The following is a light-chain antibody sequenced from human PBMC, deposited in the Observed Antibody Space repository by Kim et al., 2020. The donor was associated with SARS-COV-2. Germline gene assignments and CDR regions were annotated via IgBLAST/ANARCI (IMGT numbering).Light chain of an antibody. CDR1: KLGDKY. CDR3: QAWDSSTVV. CDR2: QDS. Sequence: LSPGQTASIPCSGDKLGDKYACWYQQKPGQSPVLVIYQDSKRPSVIPVRFSGSNSVNTATLSISGTQAMDEADYYCQAWDSSTVVFGGGTKLTVL. J-gene: IGLJ2*01. V-gene: IGLV3-1*01.